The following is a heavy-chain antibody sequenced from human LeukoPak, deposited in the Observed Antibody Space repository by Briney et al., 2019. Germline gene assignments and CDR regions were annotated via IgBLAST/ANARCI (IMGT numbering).Heavy chain of an antibody. J-gene: IGHJ6*02. Sequence: GGSLRLSCAASGSTFSSHGMHWVRQAPGKGLDWVAVISSDGTNEKYEDSVKGRFTISRDNSRNTLFLQMNSLRAEDTAVYYCARDLHSSSWYGHYYYGMDVWGQGTLVTVSS. CDR2: ISSDGTNE. D-gene: IGHD6-13*01. CDR1: GSTFSSHG. CDR3: ARDLHSSSWYGHYYYGMDV. V-gene: IGHV3-30*03.